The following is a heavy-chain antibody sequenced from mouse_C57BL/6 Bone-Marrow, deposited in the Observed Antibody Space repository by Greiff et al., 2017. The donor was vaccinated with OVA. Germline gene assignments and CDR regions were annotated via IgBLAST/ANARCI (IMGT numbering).Heavy chain of an antibody. CDR1: GFNIKDDY. J-gene: IGHJ2*01. D-gene: IGHD2-1*01. V-gene: IGHV14-4*01. CDR2: IDPENGDT. CDR3: TSYGNVDY. Sequence: VHVKQSGAELVRPGASVKLSCTASGFNIKDDYMHWVKQRPEQGLEWIGWIDPENGDTEYASKFQGKATITADTSSKTAYLQLSSLTSEDTAVYYCTSYGNVDYWGQGTTLTVSS.